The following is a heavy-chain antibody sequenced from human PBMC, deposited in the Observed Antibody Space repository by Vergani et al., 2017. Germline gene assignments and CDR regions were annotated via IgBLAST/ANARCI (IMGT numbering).Heavy chain of an antibody. V-gene: IGHV1-69*01. Sequence: QVPLVQSGAEVKKPGSSVKVSCKASGGTFSSYAIRWVRQAPGQGREWMGGNIPIFGTAIYAQKFQGRVTRTAEESTSTAYMELSTLSSEDTAVYYCARANYQLPFDYWGQGTLVTVSS. J-gene: IGHJ4*02. CDR3: ARANYQLPFDY. CDR2: NIPIFGTA. D-gene: IGHD2-2*01. CDR1: GGTFSSYA.